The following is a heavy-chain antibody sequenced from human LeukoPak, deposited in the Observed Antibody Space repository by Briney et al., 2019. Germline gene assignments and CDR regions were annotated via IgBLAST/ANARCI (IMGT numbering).Heavy chain of an antibody. Sequence: GGSLRLSCAASGFTFSSYAMSWVRQAPGKGLEWVSAISGSGGSTNYADSVKGRFTISRDNSKNTLYLQMNSLRAEDTAVYYCAKDSGGDYYDSSGYNYWGQGTLVTVSS. D-gene: IGHD3-22*01. V-gene: IGHV3-23*01. CDR2: ISGSGGST. CDR1: GFTFSSYA. CDR3: AKDSGGDYYDSSGYNY. J-gene: IGHJ4*02.